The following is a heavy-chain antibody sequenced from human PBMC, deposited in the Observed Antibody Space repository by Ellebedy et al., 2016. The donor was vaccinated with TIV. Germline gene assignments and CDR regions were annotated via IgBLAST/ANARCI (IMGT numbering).Heavy chain of an antibody. CDR1: GGSISSSSYY. Sequence: SETLSLTXTVSGGSISSSSYYWGWIRQPPGKGLEWIGSIYYSGSTYYNPSLKSRVTISVDTSKNQFSLKLSSVTAADTAVYYCASDGSGSYYRGYYYYYGMDVWGQGTTVTVSS. D-gene: IGHD3-10*01. CDR3: ASDGSGSYYRGYYYYYGMDV. CDR2: IYYSGST. J-gene: IGHJ6*02. V-gene: IGHV4-39*07.